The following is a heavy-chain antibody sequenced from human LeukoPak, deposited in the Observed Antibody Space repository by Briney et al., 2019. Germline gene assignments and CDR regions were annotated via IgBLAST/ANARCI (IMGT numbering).Heavy chain of an antibody. J-gene: IGHJ5*02. CDR3: AKDMDTIPAPKNWFDP. Sequence: GGSLRLSCAASGFTFSSYAMSWVRQAPGKGLEWVSAISGSGGSTYYADSVKGRFTISRDNSKNTLYLQMNSLRAEDTAVYYCAKDMDTIPAPKNWFDPWGQGTLVTVSS. CDR2: ISGSGGST. D-gene: IGHD5-12*01. V-gene: IGHV3-23*01. CDR1: GFTFSSYA.